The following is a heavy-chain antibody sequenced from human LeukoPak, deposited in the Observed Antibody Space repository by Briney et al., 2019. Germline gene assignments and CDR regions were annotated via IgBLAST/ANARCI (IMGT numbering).Heavy chain of an antibody. V-gene: IGHV4-59*08. CDR3: VRQDVVVITAATYYYGMDV. J-gene: IGHJ6*02. CDR1: GVSISSYY. CDR2: IYYTGST. D-gene: IGHD2-2*01. Sequence: AETLSLTCTASGVSISSYYWNWIRQPPGKGLEWIWYIYYTGSTNYRPSLKSRVTISVDTSRNQFSLKLSSVTAADTAVYYCVRQDVVVITAATYYYGMDVWGQGTTVTVSS.